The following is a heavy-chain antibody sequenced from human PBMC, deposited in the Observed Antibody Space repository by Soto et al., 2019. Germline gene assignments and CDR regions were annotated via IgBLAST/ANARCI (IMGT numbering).Heavy chain of an antibody. J-gene: IGHJ4*02. CDR3: TRGPRADSSGTGAH. CDR2: IKSKTHGGTT. D-gene: IGHD1-26*01. CDR1: GFTFTNAW. V-gene: IGHV3-15*01. Sequence: AGGSLRLSCVASGFTFTNAWINWVRQAPGKGLEWVGRIKSKTHGGTTDYAAPVKGRFTISRDDPENTVYLQMNSLKTDDTAVYYCTRGPRADSSGTGAHWGQGTPVTVSS.